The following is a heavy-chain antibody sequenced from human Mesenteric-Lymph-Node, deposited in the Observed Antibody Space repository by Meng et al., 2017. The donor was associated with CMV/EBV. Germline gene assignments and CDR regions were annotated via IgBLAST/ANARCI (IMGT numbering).Heavy chain of an antibody. CDR2: IRYDGSYT. J-gene: IGHJ4*02. CDR1: GFAFSNTG. CDR3: ANPSTIFGVVSPFDY. D-gene: IGHD3-3*01. V-gene: IGHV3-30*02. Sequence: GESLKISCEASGFAFSNTGMHWVRQAPGKGLEWLTFIRYDGSYTYYADSVKGRLIVSRDNSKNTVYLQVNSLRTEDTAVYYCANPSTIFGVVSPFDYWGQGTLVTVSS.